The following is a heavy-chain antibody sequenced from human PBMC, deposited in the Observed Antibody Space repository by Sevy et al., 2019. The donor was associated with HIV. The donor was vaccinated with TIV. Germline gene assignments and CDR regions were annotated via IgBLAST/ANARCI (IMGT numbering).Heavy chain of an antibody. CDR2: LKSDVYGGTV. CDR1: GFTFGDYR. D-gene: IGHD6-13*01. CDR3: TRWKAAQSIFDY. J-gene: IGHJ4*02. V-gene: IGHV3-49*04. Sequence: GGSLRLSCTASGFTFGDYRMSWVRQAPGKGLEWVAFLKSDVYGGTVDTAASVRGRFVISRDDSKTIAYLQMNDLKTEDTGVYYCTRWKAAQSIFDYWGQGALLTVSS.